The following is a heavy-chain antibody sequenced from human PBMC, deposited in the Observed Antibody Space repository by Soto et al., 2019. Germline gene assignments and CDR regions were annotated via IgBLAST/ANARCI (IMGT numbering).Heavy chain of an antibody. CDR3: AKASGRSWYNWFDP. CDR1: GGNFTSYA. V-gene: IGHV1-69*01. Sequence: QVQLVQSGAEVKKPGSSVKVSCKASGGNFTSYAISWVRQAPGQGLEFMGGIVPLFGTTNYAHKFRGRVTVTADESTSTVYMEMSSLRSEXXXXXYCAKASGRSWYNWFDPWGQGT. D-gene: IGHD6-13*01. CDR2: IVPLFGTT. J-gene: IGHJ5*02.